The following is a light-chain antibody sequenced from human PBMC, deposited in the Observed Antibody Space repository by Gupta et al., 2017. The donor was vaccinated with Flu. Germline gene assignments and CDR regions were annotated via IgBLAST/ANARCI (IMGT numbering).Light chain of an antibody. J-gene: IGKJ2*01. CDR2: KAS. CDR1: QSINSC. Sequence: GDRVTITCRASQSINSCLAWYQQKTGKAPKVLIYKASSLESGVPSRFSGSESGTEFTLIISSLQPDDFATYYCQQYYSYPYTFGQGTRLEIK. V-gene: IGKV1-5*03. CDR3: QQYYSYPYT.